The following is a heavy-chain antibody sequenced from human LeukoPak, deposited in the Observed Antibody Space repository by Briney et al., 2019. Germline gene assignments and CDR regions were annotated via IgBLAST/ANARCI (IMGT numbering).Heavy chain of an antibody. D-gene: IGHD3-22*01. CDR3: AKGYYYDSSGYSFFDY. CDR2: IRYDGSNK. V-gene: IGHV3-30*02. J-gene: IGHJ4*02. CDR1: GFTFSSYG. Sequence: GGSLRLSCAASGFTFSSYGMHWVRQAPGRGLEWVAFIRYDGSNKYYADSVKGRFTISRDNSKNTLYLQMNSLRAEDTAVYYCAKGYYYDSSGYSFFDYWGQGTLVTVSS.